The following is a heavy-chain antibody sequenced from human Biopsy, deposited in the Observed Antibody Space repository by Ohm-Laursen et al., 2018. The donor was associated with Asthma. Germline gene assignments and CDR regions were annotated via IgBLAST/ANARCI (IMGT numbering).Heavy chain of an antibody. Sequence: ASVKVSCKASGYSFTSDYIHWVRQAPGQGLEWMGIFNPSGGRTSYAQKFQGRVTMTRDTSTSTVYMELSSLRSEDTAVYYCARPSGTNPHYFDYWGQGTLVTVSS. CDR1: GYSFTSDY. V-gene: IGHV1-46*01. CDR3: ARPSGTNPHYFDY. D-gene: IGHD1/OR15-1a*01. J-gene: IGHJ4*02. CDR2: FNPSGGRT.